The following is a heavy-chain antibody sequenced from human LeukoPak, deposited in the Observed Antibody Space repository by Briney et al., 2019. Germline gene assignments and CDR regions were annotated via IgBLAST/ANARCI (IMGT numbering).Heavy chain of an antibody. D-gene: IGHD2-2*01. CDR1: GGSLSSATYY. J-gene: IGHJ6*03. CDR2: IYTSGST. V-gene: IGHV4-61*02. Sequence: SETLSLTCTVSGGSLSSATYYWSWIRQPAGKGLEWIGRIYTSGSTNYNPSLKSRVTISLDTSKNQFSLKLSSVTAADTAVYYCARDRYCSSTSCWLEGYYYMDVWGKGTTVTVSS. CDR3: ARDRYCSSTSCWLEGYYYMDV.